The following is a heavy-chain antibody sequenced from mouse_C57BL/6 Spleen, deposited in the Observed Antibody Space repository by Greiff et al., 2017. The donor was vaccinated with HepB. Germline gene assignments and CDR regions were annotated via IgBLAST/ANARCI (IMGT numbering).Heavy chain of an antibody. D-gene: IGHD1-1*01. CDR1: GYAFSSSW. Sequence: VMLVESGPELVKPGASVKISCKASGYAFSSSWMNWVKQRPGKGLEWIGRIYPGDGDTNYNGKFKGKATLTADKSSSTAYIQLSSLTSEDSAVYFGARPGFTVVATNGYFDVWGTGTTVTVAS. V-gene: IGHV1-82*01. CDR3: ARPGFTVVATNGYFDV. J-gene: IGHJ1*03. CDR2: IYPGDGDT.